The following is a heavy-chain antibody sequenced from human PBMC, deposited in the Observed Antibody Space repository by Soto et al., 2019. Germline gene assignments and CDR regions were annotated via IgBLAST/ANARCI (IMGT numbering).Heavy chain of an antibody. Sequence: GGSLRLSCAASGFTFSSYWVHWVRQAPGKGLVWVSRINSDGSSTSYADSVKGRFTISRDNAKNTLYLQMNSLRAEDTAVYYCARSEGYCSGGSCPSRYWGQGTLVTVSS. J-gene: IGHJ4*02. CDR1: GFTFSSYW. CDR2: INSDGSST. CDR3: ARSEGYCSGGSCPSRY. D-gene: IGHD2-15*01. V-gene: IGHV3-74*01.